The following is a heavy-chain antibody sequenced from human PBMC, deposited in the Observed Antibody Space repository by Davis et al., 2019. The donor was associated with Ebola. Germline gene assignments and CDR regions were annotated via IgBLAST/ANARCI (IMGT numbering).Heavy chain of an antibody. V-gene: IGHV4-59*08. CDR2: IYYGGSI. CDR3: ARREHNWNYFDY. J-gene: IGHJ4*02. D-gene: IGHD1-20*01. Sequence: SETLSLTCTVSGGSISGYFWNWIRQSPGKGLEWIGYIYYGGSIAYNPSLKSRVTISVDTSKNQFSLKLSSVSAADTAVYYCARREHNWNYFDYWGQGTLVTVSS. CDR1: GGSISGYF.